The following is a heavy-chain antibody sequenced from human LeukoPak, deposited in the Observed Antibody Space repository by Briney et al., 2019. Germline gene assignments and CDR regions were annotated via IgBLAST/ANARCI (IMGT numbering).Heavy chain of an antibody. V-gene: IGHV4-39*01. Sequence: SETLSLTCTVSGVSISSSSYYWGWIRQPPGKGLEWIGSIYYSGSTYYNPSLKSRVTISVDTSKNQFSLKLSSVTAADTAVYYCARHPIGYSYGPEYYFDYWGQGTLVTVSS. CDR2: IYYSGST. J-gene: IGHJ4*02. CDR3: ARHPIGYSYGPEYYFDY. D-gene: IGHD5-18*01. CDR1: GVSISSSSYY.